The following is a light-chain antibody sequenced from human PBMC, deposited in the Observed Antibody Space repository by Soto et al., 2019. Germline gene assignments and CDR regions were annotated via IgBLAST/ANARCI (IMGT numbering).Light chain of an antibody. CDR2: DAS. V-gene: IGKV3-11*01. CDR1: QSVSTS. J-gene: IGKJ1*01. CDR3: QVRAVWPS. Sequence: IVLTQSPVTLAVSPRESAVLSCRASQSVSTSLAWYQHKPGQAPRLFIYDASKRAPGIPARFTGSGSGTDFTPTISSLELKNIAIYYLQVRAVWPSCAQGTKVKIK.